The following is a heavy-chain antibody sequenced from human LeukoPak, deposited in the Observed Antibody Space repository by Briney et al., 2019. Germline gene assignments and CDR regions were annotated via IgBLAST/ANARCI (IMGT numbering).Heavy chain of an antibody. D-gene: IGHD1-14*01. CDR3: AKNQFPGMRNWFDP. Sequence: GGSLRLSCAASGFTFSSYGMHWVRQAPGKGLEWVAVIWYDGSNKYYADSVKGRFTISRDNSKNTLYLQMNSLRAEDTAVYYCAKNQFPGMRNWFDPWGQGTLVTVSS. CDR1: GFTFSSYG. J-gene: IGHJ5*02. CDR2: IWYDGSNK. V-gene: IGHV3-33*06.